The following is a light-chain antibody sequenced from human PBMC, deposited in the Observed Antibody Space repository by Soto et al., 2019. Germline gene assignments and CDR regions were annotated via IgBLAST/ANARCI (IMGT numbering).Light chain of an antibody. Sequence: DIQMTQSPSALSASVGDRVTITCRASQSISSWLAWYQQKPGKAPSLLIFAADNLQDGVPSRFSGSGSGRDFSLTISSLQPEDFATYYCQQLNSYPRTFGQGTKVDI. J-gene: IGKJ1*01. CDR3: QQLNSYPRT. V-gene: IGKV1-5*01. CDR1: QSISSW. CDR2: AAD.